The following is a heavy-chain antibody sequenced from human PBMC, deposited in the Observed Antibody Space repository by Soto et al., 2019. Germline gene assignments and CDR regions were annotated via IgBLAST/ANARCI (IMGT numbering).Heavy chain of an antibody. V-gene: IGHV3-74*01. Sequence: PGGSLRLSCAASGFTFSSYWMHWLRQAPEKGLMWVSRISTDGSSTNYADSVKGRFTVSRDNARNTLYLQMDSLRAEDTAVYYCARNKDGVDYWGQGTLVTVSS. CDR3: ARNKDGVDY. J-gene: IGHJ4*02. CDR2: ISTDGSST. CDR1: GFTFSSYW.